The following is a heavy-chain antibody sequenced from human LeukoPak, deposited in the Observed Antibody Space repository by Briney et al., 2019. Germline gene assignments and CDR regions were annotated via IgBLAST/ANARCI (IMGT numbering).Heavy chain of an antibody. CDR1: GGSFSGYY. CDR3: ARKRRFWSGSNYYYYGMDV. D-gene: IGHD3-3*01. Sequence: PSETLSLTCAVYGGSFSGYYWSWIRQPPGKGLEWIGEINHSGSTNYNPSLKSRVTISVDTSKNQFSLKLSSVTAADAAVYYCARKRRFWSGSNYYYYGMDVWGQGTTVTVSS. J-gene: IGHJ6*02. CDR2: INHSGST. V-gene: IGHV4-34*01.